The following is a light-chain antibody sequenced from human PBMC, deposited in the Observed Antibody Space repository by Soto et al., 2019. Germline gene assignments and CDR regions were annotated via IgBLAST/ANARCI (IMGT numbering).Light chain of an antibody. CDR2: RNN. V-gene: IGLV1-47*01. J-gene: IGLJ2*01. CDR1: SSNTGSNY. CDR3: AAWDDSLSGLV. Sequence: QSVLTQPPSASGTPGQRVTISCSGSSSNTGSNYVYWYQQLPGTAPKLLIYRNNQRPSGVPDRFSGSKSGTSASLAISGLRSEDEADYYCAAWDDSLSGLVFGGGTKVTV.